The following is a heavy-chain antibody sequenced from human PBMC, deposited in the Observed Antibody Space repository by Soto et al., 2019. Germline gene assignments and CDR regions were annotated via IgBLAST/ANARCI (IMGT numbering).Heavy chain of an antibody. D-gene: IGHD5-12*01. CDR2: INPSSGST. Sequence: ASVKVSCKASGYTFTSYYMHWVRQPPGQGLEWMGIINPSSGSTSYAQQFQGRVTMTRDTSTSTVYMELSSLRSKDTAVYYCARVRDGYNYDPGPFDYWGQGTLVTVSS. V-gene: IGHV1-46*01. CDR1: GYTFTSYY. CDR3: ARVRDGYNYDPGPFDY. J-gene: IGHJ4*02.